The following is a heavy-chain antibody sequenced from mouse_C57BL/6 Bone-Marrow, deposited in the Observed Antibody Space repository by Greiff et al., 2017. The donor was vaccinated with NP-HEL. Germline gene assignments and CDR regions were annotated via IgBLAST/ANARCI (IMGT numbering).Heavy chain of an antibody. Sequence: QVQLQQSGAELARPGASVKLSCKASGYTFTSYGISWVKQRTGQGLEWIGEIYPRSGNTYYNEKFKGKATLTADKSSSTAYMELRILTSEDSAVDFCAREGDWPYFDYWGQGTTLTVSS. J-gene: IGHJ2*01. CDR2: IYPRSGNT. CDR1: GYTFTSYG. V-gene: IGHV1-81*01. D-gene: IGHD3-3*01. CDR3: AREGDWPYFDY.